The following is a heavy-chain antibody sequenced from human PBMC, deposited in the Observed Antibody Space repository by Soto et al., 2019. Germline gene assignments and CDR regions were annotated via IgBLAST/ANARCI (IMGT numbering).Heavy chain of an antibody. CDR2: ISSSSSTI. J-gene: IGHJ5*02. V-gene: IGHV3-48*02. CDR1: GFTFSSYS. Sequence: GGSLRLSCAASGFTFSSYSMNWVRQAPGKGLEWVSYISSSSSTIYYADSVKGRFTISRDNAKNSLYLQMNSLRDEDTAVYYSARESNYYDSLTRFDPWGQGTLVTVSS. CDR3: ARESNYYDSLTRFDP. D-gene: IGHD3-22*01.